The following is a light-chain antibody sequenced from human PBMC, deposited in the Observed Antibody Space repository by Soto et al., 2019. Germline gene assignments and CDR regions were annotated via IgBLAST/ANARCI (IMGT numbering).Light chain of an antibody. V-gene: IGKV3D-15*01. Sequence: EIGVTHSPPTLSLSPGEIATLSCRASQSVSSKLAWYQQKPGQAPRLLIYGASTRATDIPARFSGSGSGTEFTLRISSLQSEDSAVYYCQQYTNWPPIPVGQGTRLEIK. CDR1: QSVSSK. J-gene: IGKJ5*01. CDR3: QQYTNWPPIP. CDR2: GAS.